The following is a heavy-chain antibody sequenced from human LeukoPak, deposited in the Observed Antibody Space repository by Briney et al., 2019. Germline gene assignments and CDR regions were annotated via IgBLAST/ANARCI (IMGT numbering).Heavy chain of an antibody. V-gene: IGHV3-30-3*01. CDR3: ARVQYDWNDGEPFDY. Sequence: PGGSLRLSCAASGFTFNDYAMYWVRQAPGKGLEWVTLISYDGYDKSYADSVRGRFTISRDNAKNTLYLQMNSLRAEDTAVYYCARVQYDWNDGEPFDYWGQGTLVTVSS. CDR2: ISYDGYDK. CDR1: GFTFNDYA. D-gene: IGHD1-1*01. J-gene: IGHJ4*02.